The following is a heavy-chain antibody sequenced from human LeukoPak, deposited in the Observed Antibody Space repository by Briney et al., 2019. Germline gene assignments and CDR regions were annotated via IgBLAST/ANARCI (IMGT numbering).Heavy chain of an antibody. CDR1: GYTFTRYY. CDR2: INPGGGST. D-gene: IGHD3-10*01. J-gene: IGHJ4*02. CDR3: ARGEAGSGTYFDY. V-gene: IGHV1-46*01. Sequence: GASVKVSCKASGYTFTRYYMHWVRQAPGRGLEWMGIINPGGGSTTYEQKFQDRVTVTRDTSTSTVYMGLSSLRSEDTAVYYCARGEAGSGTYFDYWGQGTLVTVSS.